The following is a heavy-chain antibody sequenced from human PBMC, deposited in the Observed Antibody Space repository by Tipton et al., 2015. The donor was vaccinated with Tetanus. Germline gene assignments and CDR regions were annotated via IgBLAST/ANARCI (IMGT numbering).Heavy chain of an antibody. V-gene: IGHV3-74*01. CDR1: GFTSESHY. CDR3: AKPSYLCITTRQSGVCYFDK. Sequence: GSLRLSCAVSGFTSESHYMHWVRQTPDKGLVWISRINPSGRRTDYADSVKGRFTISRDHAKNTVFLQMTSLRAEDTAVYYCAKPSYLCITTRQSGVCYFDKWGQGTLVTVSS. J-gene: IGHJ4*02. CDR2: INPSGRRT. D-gene: IGHD6-6*01.